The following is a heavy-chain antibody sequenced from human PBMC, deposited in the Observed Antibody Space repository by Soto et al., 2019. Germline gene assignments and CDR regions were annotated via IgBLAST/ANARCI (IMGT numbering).Heavy chain of an antibody. D-gene: IGHD5-18*01. V-gene: IGHV4-34*01. J-gene: IGHJ4*02. CDR3: ATRGYSYGLGY. Sequence: TLSLTCAVYGGSFSGYYWSWIRQPPGKGLEWIGEINHSGSTNYNPSLKSRVTISVDTSKNQFSLKLSSVTAADTAVYYCATRGYSYGLGYWGQGTLVTVSS. CDR2: INHSGST. CDR1: GGSFSGYY.